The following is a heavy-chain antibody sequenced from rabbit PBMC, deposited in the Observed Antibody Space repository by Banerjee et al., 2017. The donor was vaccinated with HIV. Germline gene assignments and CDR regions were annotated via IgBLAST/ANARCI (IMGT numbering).Heavy chain of an antibody. CDR1: GFSFSSSYW. J-gene: IGHJ4*01. CDR3: GRDYDGDGAYSLNL. V-gene: IGHV1S45*01. D-gene: IGHD2-1*01. CDR2: IDAGNSGST. Sequence: QEQLKDSGRDLVKPGASLTLPCTASGFSFSSSYWMRCVRQAPGKGLGWIGYIDAGNSGSTFYASWAKGRFTISKTSSTTVTLQMTSLTAADTATYFCGRDYDGDGAYSLNLWGPGTLVTVS.